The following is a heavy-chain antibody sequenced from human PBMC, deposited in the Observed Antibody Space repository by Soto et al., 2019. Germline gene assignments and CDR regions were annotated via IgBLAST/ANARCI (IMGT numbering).Heavy chain of an antibody. V-gene: IGHV4-31*03. J-gene: IGHJ4*02. Sequence: PSETLSLTCTVSGGSISSGGYYWSWIRQHPGKGLEWIGYIYYSGSTYYNPSLKSRVTISVDTSKNQFSLKLSSVTAADTAVYYCARVIGYSSSLDYWGQGTLVTVSS. CDR3: ARVIGYSSSLDY. CDR1: GGSISSGGYY. CDR2: IYYSGST. D-gene: IGHD6-13*01.